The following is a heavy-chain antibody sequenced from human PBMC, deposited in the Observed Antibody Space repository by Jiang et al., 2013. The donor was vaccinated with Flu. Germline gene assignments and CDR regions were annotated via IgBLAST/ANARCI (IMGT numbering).Heavy chain of an antibody. Sequence: CKASGYNFISYAMNWVRQAPGQGLEWMGWINTNTGNPTYAQGFTGRFVFSLDTSVSTAYLQISSLKAEDTAVYYCARLHYDFWSGYYTGDFQDYWGQGTLVTVSS. V-gene: IGHV7-4-1*02. D-gene: IGHD3-3*01. CDR1: GYNFISYA. CDR2: INTNTGNP. CDR3: ARLHYDFWSGYYTGDFQDY. J-gene: IGHJ4*02.